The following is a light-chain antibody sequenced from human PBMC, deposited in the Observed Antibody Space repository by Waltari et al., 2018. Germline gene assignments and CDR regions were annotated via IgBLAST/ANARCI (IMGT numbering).Light chain of an antibody. J-gene: IGLJ1*01. CDR1: SSDVGNYNL. CDR2: EVT. V-gene: IGLV2-23*02. Sequence: QSGLAQPASASGSPGQSITITCTGTSSDVGNYNLVPGYQQRPGKAPTLLIYEVTKRAPGTSDRFSASKSGNTASLSISGLQAQEDEADYYCCSYVGLGTYVFGTGTKVTV. CDR3: CSYVGLGTYV.